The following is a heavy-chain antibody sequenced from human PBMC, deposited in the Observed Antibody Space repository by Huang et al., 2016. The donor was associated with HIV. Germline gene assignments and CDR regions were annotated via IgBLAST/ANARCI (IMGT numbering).Heavy chain of an antibody. J-gene: IGHJ3*01. Sequence: QIQLAQSGAEVKKPGASVKVSCKASGYTFTNYDINWGRQASGQGLEWMGGMNPKSGNVGYTKKFQGRVAILRNSSINTSYLEVTSLTSADTAVYYCARGFGINYNHEAFDVWGQGTMVTVSS. D-gene: IGHD3-10*01. CDR2: MNPKSGNV. V-gene: IGHV1-8*01. CDR1: GYTFTNYD. CDR3: ARGFGINYNHEAFDV.